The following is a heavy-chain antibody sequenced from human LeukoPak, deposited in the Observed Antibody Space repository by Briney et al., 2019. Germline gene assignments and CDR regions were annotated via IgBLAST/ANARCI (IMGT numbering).Heavy chain of an antibody. D-gene: IGHD3-10*01. Sequence: PSETLSLTCTVSGGSISSYYWSWIRQPPGKGLEWIGCIYYSGSTNYNPSLKSRVTISVDTSKNQFSLKLSSVTAADTAVYYCARGPLVRGVISNYYYYYMDVWGKGTTVTVSS. J-gene: IGHJ6*03. V-gene: IGHV4-59*01. CDR3: ARGPLVRGVISNYYYYYMDV. CDR1: GGSISSYY. CDR2: IYYSGST.